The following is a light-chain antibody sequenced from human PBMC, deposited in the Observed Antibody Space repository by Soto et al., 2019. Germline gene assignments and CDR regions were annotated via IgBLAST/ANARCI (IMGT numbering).Light chain of an antibody. CDR1: SRDVGGYTY. J-gene: IGLJ2*01. Sequence: QSALTQPASVSGSPGQSITISCTGTSRDVGGYTYVSWYQQHPGKAPKLMIYEVSNRPSGVSNRFSGSTSGSTASLTISGLQTEDEADYYCASYTASSTVVFGGGTKLTVL. CDR2: EVS. CDR3: ASYTASSTVV. V-gene: IGLV2-14*01.